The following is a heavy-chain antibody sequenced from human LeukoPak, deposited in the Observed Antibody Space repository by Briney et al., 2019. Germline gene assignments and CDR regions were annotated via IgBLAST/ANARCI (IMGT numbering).Heavy chain of an antibody. Sequence: ASVKVSCKASGYTFTSYGISWVRQAPGQGLEWMGGISAYNGDTNYAQNVQGRLTMTTDTSTGTAYMELRSLRSDDTAVYYCGRLADKKLQRFLDYWGQGTLVTVSS. CDR3: GRLADKKLQRFLDY. V-gene: IGHV1-18*01. CDR1: GYTFTSYG. J-gene: IGHJ4*02. CDR2: ISAYNGDT. D-gene: IGHD2-15*01.